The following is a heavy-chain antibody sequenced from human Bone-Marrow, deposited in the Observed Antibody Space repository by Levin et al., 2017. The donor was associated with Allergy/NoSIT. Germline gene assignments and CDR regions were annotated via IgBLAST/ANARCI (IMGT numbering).Heavy chain of an antibody. J-gene: IGHJ4*02. CDR3: ARDRGSSSWTPSGY. V-gene: IGHV3-7*04. CDR2: IKQDGSEK. Sequence: ETLSLTCAASGFTFSNYWMSWVRQAPGKGLEWVANIKQDGSEKYYVDSVKGRFTISRDNAKNSLYLQMNSLRVEDTAVYYCARDRGSSSWTPSGYWGQGTLVTVSS. D-gene: IGHD6-13*01. CDR1: GFTFSNYW.